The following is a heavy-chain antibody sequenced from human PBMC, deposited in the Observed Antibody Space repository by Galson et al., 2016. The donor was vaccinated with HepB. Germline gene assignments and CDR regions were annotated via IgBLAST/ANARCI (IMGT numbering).Heavy chain of an antibody. CDR2: ISISGSTV. J-gene: IGHJ4*02. CDR1: GFTFSRYN. V-gene: IGHV3-48*03. D-gene: IGHD1-1*01. Sequence: SLRLSCAGSGFTFSRYNMNWVRQAPGKGLEWLADISISGSTVYYADSVKGRFTISRDNDKNSVYLQMDSLRDEDTAVYYCATPAGGRNGICHWGQGTLVT. CDR3: ATPAGGRNGICH.